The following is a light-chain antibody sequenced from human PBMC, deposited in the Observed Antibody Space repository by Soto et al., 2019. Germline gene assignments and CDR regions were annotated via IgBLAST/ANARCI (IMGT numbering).Light chain of an antibody. CDR3: QQYNSYST. J-gene: IGKJ1*01. CDR2: DAS. CDR1: QTISSW. V-gene: IGKV1-5*01. Sequence: IKMTQSPSNLSGSVGDRVTITCRASQTISSWLAWYQQKPGKAPKLLIYDASSLESGAPSRFSGSGSGTEFTLTISILQPDYFATYYCQQYNSYSTFGQGTKVDI.